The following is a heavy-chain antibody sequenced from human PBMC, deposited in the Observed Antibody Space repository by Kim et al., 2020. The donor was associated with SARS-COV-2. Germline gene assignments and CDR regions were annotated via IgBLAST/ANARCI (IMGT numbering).Heavy chain of an antibody. Sequence: SETLSLTCAVYGGSFSGYYWSWIRQPPGKGLEWIGEINHSGSTNYNPSLKSRVTISVDTSKNQFSLKLSSVTAADTAVYYCARDHTIFGVGELDYWGQGT. V-gene: IGHV4-34*01. D-gene: IGHD3-3*01. CDR1: GGSFSGYY. CDR2: INHSGST. J-gene: IGHJ4*02. CDR3: ARDHTIFGVGELDY.